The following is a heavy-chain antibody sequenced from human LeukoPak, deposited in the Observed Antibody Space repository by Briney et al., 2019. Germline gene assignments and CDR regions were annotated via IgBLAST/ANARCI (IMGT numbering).Heavy chain of an antibody. CDR3: ARAYYDFWSGSPQPMYY. D-gene: IGHD3-3*01. CDR1: GFTFSSYW. CDR2: IKQDGSEK. Sequence: GGSLRLSCAASGFTFSSYWMSWVRQAPGKGLEWVANIKQDGSEKYYVDSVKGRFTISRDNAKNSLYLQMNSLRAGDTAVYYCARAYYDFWSGSPQPMYYWGQGTLVTVSS. J-gene: IGHJ4*02. V-gene: IGHV3-7*01.